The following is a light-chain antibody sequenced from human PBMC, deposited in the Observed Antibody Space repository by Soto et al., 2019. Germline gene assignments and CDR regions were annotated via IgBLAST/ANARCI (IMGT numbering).Light chain of an antibody. CDR3: CSYAGSSTYV. CDR1: SSDVGTYNL. J-gene: IGLJ1*01. Sequence: QSALTQPASVSGSPGQSITISCTGTSSDVGTYNLVSWYQNHPGKAPKLMIYEGSKRPSGVSNRFSGSKSGNTASLTISGLQAEDEADYYCCSYAGSSTYVFGTGTKLTVL. CDR2: EGS. V-gene: IGLV2-23*01.